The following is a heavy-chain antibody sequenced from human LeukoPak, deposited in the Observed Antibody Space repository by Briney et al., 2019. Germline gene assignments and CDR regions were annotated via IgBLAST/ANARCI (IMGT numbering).Heavy chain of an antibody. V-gene: IGHV1-46*01. J-gene: IGHJ4*02. Sequence: GASVKVSCKASGYTFTSYYMHWVRQAPGQGLEWMGIINPSGGSTSYAQKFQGRVTMTRDTSTSTVYMELSSPRSEDTAVYYCARAQRWLQPFDYWGQGTLVTVSS. CDR3: ARAQRWLQPFDY. D-gene: IGHD5-24*01. CDR2: INPSGGST. CDR1: GYTFTSYY.